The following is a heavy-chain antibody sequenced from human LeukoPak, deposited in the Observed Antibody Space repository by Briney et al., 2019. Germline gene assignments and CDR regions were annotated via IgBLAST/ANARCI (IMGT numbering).Heavy chain of an antibody. D-gene: IGHD3-22*01. Sequence: ETLSLTCTVSGGSISSYYWSWIRQPPGKGLEWIGYIYYSGSTNYNPSLKSRVTISVDTSKNQFSLKLSSVTAADTALYYCARDQKRRRITMIVVPDYWGQGTLVTVSS. CDR3: ARDQKRRRITMIVVPDY. CDR2: IYYSGST. V-gene: IGHV4-59*01. CDR1: GGSISSYY. J-gene: IGHJ4*02.